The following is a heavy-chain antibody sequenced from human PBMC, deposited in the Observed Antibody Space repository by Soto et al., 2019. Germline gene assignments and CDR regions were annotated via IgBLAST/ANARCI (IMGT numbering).Heavy chain of an antibody. Sequence: QVQLVQSGAEVKKPGASVKVSCKASGYTFTSYYMHWVRQAPGQGLEWMGIINPSGGSTSYAQKFPGRVTMTRDTSTSTVYMELSSLRSEDTAVYYCARDGCYDFWSGYYSCYGMDVWGQGTTVTVSS. CDR2: INPSGGST. J-gene: IGHJ6*02. CDR3: ARDGCYDFWSGYYSCYGMDV. CDR1: GYTFTSYY. D-gene: IGHD3-3*01. V-gene: IGHV1-46*01.